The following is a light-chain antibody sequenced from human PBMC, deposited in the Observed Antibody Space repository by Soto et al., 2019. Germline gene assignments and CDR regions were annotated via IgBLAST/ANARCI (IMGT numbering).Light chain of an antibody. CDR2: GAS. CDR1: QSVSSSH. V-gene: IGKV3-20*01. CDR3: QQYGGSPLYT. J-gene: IGKJ2*01. Sequence: DIVLTQSPGTLSLSPGEGATLSCRASQSVSSSHLAWYQQKPGQAPRLVIYGASSRATGIPDRFSGSGSGTDFTLTISRLEPADFAVYYCQQYGGSPLYTFGQGTALEIK.